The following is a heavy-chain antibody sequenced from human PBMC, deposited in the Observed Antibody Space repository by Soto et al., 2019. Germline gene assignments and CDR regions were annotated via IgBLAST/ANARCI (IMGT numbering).Heavy chain of an antibody. CDR3: ARDFGCGGDCYGY. CDR2: IIPIFGTA. J-gene: IGHJ4*02. CDR1: GGTFSSYA. Sequence: ASVKVSCKASGGTFSSYAISWVRQAPGQGLEWMGGIIPIFGTANYAQKFQGRVTITADESTSTAYMELSSLRSEDTAVYYCARDFGCGGDCYGYWGQGTLVTVSS. D-gene: IGHD2-21*01. V-gene: IGHV1-69*13.